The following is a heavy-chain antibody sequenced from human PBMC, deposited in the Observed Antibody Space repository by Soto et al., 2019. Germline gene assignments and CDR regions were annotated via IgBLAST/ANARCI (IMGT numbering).Heavy chain of an antibody. J-gene: IGHJ5*02. V-gene: IGHV4-39*07. CDR2: IYYSGST. CDR3: AKLSCTSSTCYFPGWFDP. D-gene: IGHD2-2*01. CDR1: AGSLSSSSYY. Sequence: SETLSLTCTVSAGSLSSSSYYWGWIRQPPGTGLEWLGRIYYSGSTYYNPVLKSRLTISVDTTKNQFSLQLKSMTAADTAVYYFAKLSCTSSTCYFPGWFDPWGQGTLVTVSS.